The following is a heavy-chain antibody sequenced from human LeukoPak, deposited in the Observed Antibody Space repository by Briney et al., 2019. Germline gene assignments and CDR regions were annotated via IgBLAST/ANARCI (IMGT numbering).Heavy chain of an antibody. D-gene: IGHD3-22*01. J-gene: IGHJ4*02. CDR3: ASISLSGYYYDSSGPFDY. CDR1: GGTFSSYA. CDR2: IIPIFGTA. Sequence: ASAKVSCKASGGTFSSYAISWVRQAPGQGLEWMGGIIPIFGTANYAQKFQGRVTITTDESTSTAYMELSSLRSEGTAVYYCASISLSGYYYDSSGPFDYWGQGTLVTVSP. V-gene: IGHV1-69*05.